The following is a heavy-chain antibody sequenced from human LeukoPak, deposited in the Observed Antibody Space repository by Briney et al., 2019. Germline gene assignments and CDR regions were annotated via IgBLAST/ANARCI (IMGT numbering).Heavy chain of an antibody. Sequence: SETLSLTCTVSGGSISSYYWSWIRQPPGKGLEWIGYIYYSGSTNYNPSPKSRVTISVDTSKNQFSLKLSSVTAADTAVYYCARWAPGKVGSLDYWGQGTLVTVSS. CDR1: GGSISSYY. CDR3: ARWAPGKVGSLDY. J-gene: IGHJ4*02. V-gene: IGHV4-59*01. D-gene: IGHD6-6*01. CDR2: IYYSGST.